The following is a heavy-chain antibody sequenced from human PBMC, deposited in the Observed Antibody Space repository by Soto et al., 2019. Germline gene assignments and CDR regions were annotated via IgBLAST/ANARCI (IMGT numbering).Heavy chain of an antibody. CDR1: GFTFSSYG. Sequence: GGSLRLSCAASGFTFSSYGMHWVRQAPGKGLEWVAVIWYDGSNKYYADSVKGRFTISRDNSKNTLYQQMNSLRAEETAVYYCAIGKLRQFRVYFGIDFRGQGTPATVSS. J-gene: IGHJ6*02. CDR3: AIGKLRQFRVYFGIDF. CDR2: IWYDGSNK. D-gene: IGHD2-21*01. V-gene: IGHV3-33*01.